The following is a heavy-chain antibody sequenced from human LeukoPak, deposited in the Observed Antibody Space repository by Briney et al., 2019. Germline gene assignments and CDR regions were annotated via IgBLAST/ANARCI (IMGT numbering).Heavy chain of an antibody. V-gene: IGHV1-2*02. CDR3: ASGAYSSSWSVDY. CDR1: GYTFIRNG. J-gene: IGHJ4*02. CDR2: INPNSGVT. Sequence: ASVKVSCKASGYTFIRNGISWVRQAPGQGVEWMGWINPNSGVTNYAQKFQGRVTMTRDTSINTAYMELSRLRSDGTAMFYCASGAYSSSWSVDYWGQGTLVTVSS. D-gene: IGHD6-13*01.